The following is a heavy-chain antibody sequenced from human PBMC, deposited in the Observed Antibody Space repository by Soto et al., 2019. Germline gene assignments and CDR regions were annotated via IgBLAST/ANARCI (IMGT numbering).Heavy chain of an antibody. CDR2: INSDGSSA. D-gene: IGHD6-19*01. CDR3: ARGPTGWYGFDY. V-gene: IGHV3-74*01. CDR1: GFTLSSNW. Sequence: EVQLVESGGGLVQPGGSLRLSCVGSGFTLSSNWMHWVRQAPGKGLVWVSRINSDGSSANYADSVMGRFTISRDNAKNTLYLQMNSLRAEDTAVYFCARGPTGWYGFDYWGQGTLVTVSS. J-gene: IGHJ4*02.